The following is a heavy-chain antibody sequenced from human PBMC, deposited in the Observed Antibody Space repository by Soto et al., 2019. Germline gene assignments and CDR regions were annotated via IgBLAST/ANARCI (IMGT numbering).Heavy chain of an antibody. D-gene: IGHD2-21*01. Sequence: GGSLRLSCAASGFTLSSYAMSWVRQAPGKGLEWVSGISGSGSNTYYADSVKGRFTISRDNSKNTLYLQMNSLRAEDTAVYYCAKVAYPGPYYYYYMGVWGKGTTVTVSS. V-gene: IGHV3-23*01. CDR1: GFTLSSYA. CDR3: AKVAYPGPYYYYYMGV. CDR2: ISGSGSNT. J-gene: IGHJ6*03.